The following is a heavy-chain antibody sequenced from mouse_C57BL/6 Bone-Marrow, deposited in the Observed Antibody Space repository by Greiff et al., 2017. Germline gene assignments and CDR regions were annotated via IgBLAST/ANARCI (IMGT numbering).Heavy chain of an antibody. CDR3: ARVTTVVPYWYFDV. V-gene: IGHV1-76*01. CDR2: IYPGSGNT. CDR1: GYTFTDYY. J-gene: IGHJ1*03. Sequence: VQLQQSGAELVRPGASVKLSCKASGYTFTDYYINWVKQRPGQGLEWIARIYPGSGNTYYNEKFKGKATLTAEKSSSTAYMQLSSLTSEDSAVYFCARVTTVVPYWYFDVRGTGTTVTVS. D-gene: IGHD1-1*01.